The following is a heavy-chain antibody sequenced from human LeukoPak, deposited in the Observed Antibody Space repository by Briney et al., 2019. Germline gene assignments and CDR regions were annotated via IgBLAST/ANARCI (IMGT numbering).Heavy chain of an antibody. CDR3: ARGYDYGNYND. CDR2: INHSGST. J-gene: IGHJ4*02. D-gene: IGHD4-11*01. V-gene: IGHV4-34*01. CDR1: GASFSGYY. Sequence: SETLSLTCAVYGASFSGYYWSWLRQPPGKGLEWIGEINHSGSTNYNPSLKSRVTISVDTSKNQFSLKLTSVTAADTAVYYCARGYDYGNYNDWGQGTLVTVSS.